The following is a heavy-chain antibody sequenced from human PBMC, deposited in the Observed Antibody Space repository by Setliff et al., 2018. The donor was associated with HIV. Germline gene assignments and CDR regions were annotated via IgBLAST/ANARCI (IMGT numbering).Heavy chain of an antibody. CDR3: ARQTVSGLLYFDY. Sequence: ASVKVSCKASGYTFTSYAIHWVRQAPGQSLEWMGWINAGYGNTKYSQKFQGRVTITRDASASTAYMELSSLRSEDTAVYYCARQTVSGLLYFDYWGQGTLVTVSS. J-gene: IGHJ4*02. CDR2: INAGYGNT. CDR1: GYTFTSYA. D-gene: IGHD3-10*01. V-gene: IGHV1-3*01.